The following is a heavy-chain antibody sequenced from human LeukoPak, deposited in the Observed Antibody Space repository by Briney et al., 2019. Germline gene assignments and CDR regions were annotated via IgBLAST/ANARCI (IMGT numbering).Heavy chain of an antibody. Sequence: PSETLSLTCTVSGDSVSDTTHYWGWIRQPPGKGLEWKGNIYYTGSTYSTPSLRSRVTMSVDKSKNQFSLNMISVTAADKSVYYCARLTKGRFFDFVFDFWGQGTLLTVSS. CDR3: ARLTKGRFFDFVFDF. CDR2: IYYTGST. CDR1: GDSVSDTTHY. J-gene: IGHJ4*02. V-gene: IGHV4-39*01. D-gene: IGHD3-9*01.